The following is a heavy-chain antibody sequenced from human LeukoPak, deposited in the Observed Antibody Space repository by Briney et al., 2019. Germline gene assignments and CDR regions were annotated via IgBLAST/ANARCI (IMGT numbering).Heavy chain of an antibody. CDR2: ISYDGSNK. Sequence: GRSLRLSCAASGFTFSSYAMHWVRQAPGKGLEWVAVISYDGSNKKYADSVKGRFTISRDNAKNSLYLQMNSLRAEDTAVYYCAELGITMIGGVWGKGTTVTISS. CDR3: AELGITMIGGV. J-gene: IGHJ6*04. V-gene: IGHV3-30*04. D-gene: IGHD3-10*02. CDR1: GFTFSSYA.